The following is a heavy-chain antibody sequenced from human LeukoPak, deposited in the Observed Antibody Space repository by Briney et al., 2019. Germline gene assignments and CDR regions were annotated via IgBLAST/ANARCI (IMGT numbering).Heavy chain of an antibody. CDR3: ARDAERGFDYSNSLKY. V-gene: IGHV3-33*08. Sequence: GGSLRLSCAASGFTYSHYGMHWVRQAPGKGLEWVAVIWSDGTGKYYSDAVKGRFTISRDNSRNTLDLQMDSLRGDDTAVYYRARDAERGFDYSNSLKYWGQGTLVTVSS. D-gene: IGHD4-11*01. CDR2: IWSDGTGK. J-gene: IGHJ4*02. CDR1: GFTYSHYG.